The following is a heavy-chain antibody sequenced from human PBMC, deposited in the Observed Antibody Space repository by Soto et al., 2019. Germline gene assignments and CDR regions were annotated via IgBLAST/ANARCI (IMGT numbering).Heavy chain of an antibody. J-gene: IGHJ6*02. CDR2: INHSGGT. CDR1: GGSFSGYF. Sequence: SETLSLTCAVYGGSFSGYFWTWVRQAPGKGLEWIGEINHSGGTNTNPSLKSRISTSVDTSKNQFSLRLSSVTAADTAFYYCARGPRCINTSCSNDFYHFGLDVWGQGTSVTVSS. V-gene: IGHV4-34*01. D-gene: IGHD2-2*01. CDR3: ARGPRCINTSCSNDFYHFGLDV.